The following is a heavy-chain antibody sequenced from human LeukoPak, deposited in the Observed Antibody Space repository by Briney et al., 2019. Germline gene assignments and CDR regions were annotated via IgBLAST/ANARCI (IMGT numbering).Heavy chain of an antibody. CDR2: INTDGSST. J-gene: IGHJ6*03. D-gene: IGHD6-6*01. CDR1: GFTFSSYW. CDR3: ARVRGSSSPYYYYYMDV. V-gene: IGHV3-74*01. Sequence: GGSLRLSCAASGFTFSSYWMHWVRQAPGKGLVWVSRINTDGSSTSYADSVKGRFTISRDNAKNTLYLQMNSLRAEDTAVYYCARVRGSSSPYYYYYMDVWGKGTTVTVSS.